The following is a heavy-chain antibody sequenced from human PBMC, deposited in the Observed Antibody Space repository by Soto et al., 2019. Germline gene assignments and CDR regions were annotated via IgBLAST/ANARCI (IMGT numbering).Heavy chain of an antibody. CDR2: FYYRGST. Sequence: PSETLSLTCAVSGGSISSGGYSWSWIRQPPGKGLEWIGYFYYRGSTNYNPSLKSRVTISVDPSKNQFSLKLTSVTAADTAVYYCARPGGSGWFYFDSWGQGSQVTVSS. D-gene: IGHD6-13*01. V-gene: IGHV4-61*08. J-gene: IGHJ4*02. CDR3: ARPGGSGWFYFDS. CDR1: GGSISSGGYS.